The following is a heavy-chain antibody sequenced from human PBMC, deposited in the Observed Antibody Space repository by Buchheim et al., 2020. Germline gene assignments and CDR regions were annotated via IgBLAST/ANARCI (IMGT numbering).Heavy chain of an antibody. D-gene: IGHD6-13*01. J-gene: IGHJ4*02. CDR2: IWYDGSNK. V-gene: IGHV3-33*06. CDR3: AKLGIAAAGPFDY. CDR1: GFTFSSYG. Sequence: QVQLVESGGGVVQPGRSLRLSCAASGFTFSSYGMHWVRQAPGKGLEWVAVIWYDGSNKYYADSVKGRFTISRDNSKNTLYLQMNSLRAEDTAVYYCAKLGIAAAGPFDYWGQGTL.